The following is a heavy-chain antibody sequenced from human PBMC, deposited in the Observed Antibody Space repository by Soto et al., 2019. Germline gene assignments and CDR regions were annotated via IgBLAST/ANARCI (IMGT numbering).Heavy chain of an antibody. CDR2: TRNKANGYST. V-gene: IGHV3-72*01. CDR3: VRTSHYGSGSWNFDF. D-gene: IGHD3-10*01. Sequence: EVQLVESGGGLVQPGGSLRLSCAASGFTLSDHYMDWVRQAPGRGLEWVGRTRNKANGYSTEYAAAVKGRFIVSSDDSLNSLYLQMNSLKTEDTVVYYCVRTSHYGSGSWNFDFWGQGTLVTVSS. CDR1: GFTLSDHY. J-gene: IGHJ4*02.